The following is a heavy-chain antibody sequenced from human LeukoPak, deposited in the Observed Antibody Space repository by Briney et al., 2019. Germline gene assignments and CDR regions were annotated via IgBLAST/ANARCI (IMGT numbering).Heavy chain of an antibody. CDR1: GFIFSTYW. D-gene: IGHD1-26*01. V-gene: IGHV3-7*01. CDR2: IKQDGSEK. Sequence: GGSLRLSCATSGFIFSTYWMNWVRQAPGKGLEWVANIKQDGSEKYYVDSVRGRFTISRDNTKNSLYLQMNSLRPEDTAVYYCASRVGASPFDYWGQGTLVTVSS. J-gene: IGHJ4*02. CDR3: ASRVGASPFDY.